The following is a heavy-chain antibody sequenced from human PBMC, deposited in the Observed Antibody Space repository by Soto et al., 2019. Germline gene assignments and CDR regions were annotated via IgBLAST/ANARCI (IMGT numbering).Heavy chain of an antibody. D-gene: IGHD3-10*01. Sequence: SVKFSCKASGYTFSAYFINWVRQAPGQGLEWMGGIIPIFGTANYAQKFQGKVTITADKSTSTAYMELRSLRSEDTAVYYCARTGYDGSGSYYTYYGMDVWGQGTTVTVS. CDR3: ARTGYDGSGSYYTYYGMDV. V-gene: IGHV1-69*06. CDR1: GYTFSAYF. J-gene: IGHJ6*01. CDR2: IIPIFGTA.